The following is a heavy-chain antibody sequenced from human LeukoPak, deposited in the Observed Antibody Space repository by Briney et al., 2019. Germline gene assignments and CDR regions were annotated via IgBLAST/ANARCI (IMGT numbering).Heavy chain of an antibody. CDR3: ARYGSGTSYITNYFDY. J-gene: IGHJ4*02. Sequence: GSPRLSCAASGFTFSSYSMNWVRQAPGKGLEWVSYISSDSRTIYYADSVKGRFTISRDNAKNSLYLQMKSLRDEDTAVYYCARYGSGTSYITNYFDYWGQGDPWSVSS. CDR1: GFTFSSYS. CDR2: ISSDSRTI. V-gene: IGHV3-48*02. D-gene: IGHD3-10*01.